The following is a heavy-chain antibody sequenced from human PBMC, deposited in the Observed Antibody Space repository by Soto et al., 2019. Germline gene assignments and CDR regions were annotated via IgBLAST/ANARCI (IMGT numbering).Heavy chain of an antibody. D-gene: IGHD3-3*01. CDR3: ARKLRFLAWLSSGTGYYNGMDV. Sequence: LSLTCAVYGGSFSGYYWSWIRQPPGKGLEWIGEINHSGSTNYNPSLKSRVTISVDTSKNQFSLKLSSVTAADTAVYYCARKLRFLAWLSSGTGYYNGMDVWGQGTTVTVPS. J-gene: IGHJ6*02. CDR1: GGSFSGYY. V-gene: IGHV4-34*01. CDR2: INHSGST.